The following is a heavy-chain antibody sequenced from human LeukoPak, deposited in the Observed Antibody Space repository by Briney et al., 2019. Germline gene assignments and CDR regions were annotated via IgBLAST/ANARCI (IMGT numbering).Heavy chain of an antibody. Sequence: GGSLRLSCAASGFTFSSYGMHWVRQAPGKGLEWVADIWYDGNTKHYADSVEGRFTISRDNSRNTLYLQMNSLGAEDTAVYYCAGQETRAFDIWGQGTVVTVSS. CDR1: GFTFSSYG. CDR3: AGQETRAFDI. V-gene: IGHV3-33*01. CDR2: IWYDGNTK. D-gene: IGHD5-24*01. J-gene: IGHJ3*02.